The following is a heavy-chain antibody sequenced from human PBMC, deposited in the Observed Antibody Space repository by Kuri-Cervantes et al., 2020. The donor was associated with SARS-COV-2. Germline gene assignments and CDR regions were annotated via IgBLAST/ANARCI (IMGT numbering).Heavy chain of an antibody. CDR3: AKVPGYGNYGYYYFYMDV. CDR1: GFTFSSYA. V-gene: IGHV3-30-3*01. D-gene: IGHD4-11*01. CDR2: ISYDGSNK. Sequence: GGSLRLSCAASGFTFSSYAMHWVRQAPGKGLEWVAVISYDGSNKYYADSVEGRFTISRDNSKNTAYLQLTSLRVEDTAVYYCAKVPGYGNYGYYYFYMDVWGKGTSVTVSS. J-gene: IGHJ6*03.